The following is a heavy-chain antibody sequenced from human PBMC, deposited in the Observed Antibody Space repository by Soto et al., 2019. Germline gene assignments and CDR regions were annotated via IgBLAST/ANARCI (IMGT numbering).Heavy chain of an antibody. Sequence: PGESLKISCKGSAYRFTTYWIGWVRQMPGKGLDWMAIVYPGDSDTRYNPSFRGQVTILVDTSITTAYLHWSSLKASDTATYYCARATLACHGVNPYHIDYRGQRTVVTVSA. J-gene: IGHJ4*02. CDR3: ARATLACHGVNPYHIDY. V-gene: IGHV5-51*01. CDR2: VYPGDSDT. CDR1: AYRFTTYW. D-gene: IGHD2-2*01.